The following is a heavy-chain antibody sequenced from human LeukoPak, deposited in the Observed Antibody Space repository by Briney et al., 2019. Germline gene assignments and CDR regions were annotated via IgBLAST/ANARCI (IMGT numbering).Heavy chain of an antibody. CDR2: MNPNSGNT. V-gene: IGHV1-8*03. D-gene: IGHD2-2*02. Sequence: ASVKVSCKASGCTYPSYLINWVGPATGQGLEWMGWMNPNSGNTGYAQKLQGRVTITRNTSISTAYMELSSLRSEDTAVYYCARGDGCSSTSCYTEGAFDIWGQGTMVTVSS. CDR3: ARGDGCSSTSCYTEGAFDI. CDR1: GCTYPSYL. J-gene: IGHJ3*02.